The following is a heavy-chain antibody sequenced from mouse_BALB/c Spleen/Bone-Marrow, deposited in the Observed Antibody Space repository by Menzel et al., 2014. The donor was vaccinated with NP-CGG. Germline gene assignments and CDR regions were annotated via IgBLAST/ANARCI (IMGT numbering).Heavy chain of an antibody. V-gene: IGHV1-5*01. Sequence: EVHLVESGTVLARPGASVKMSCKASGYNFTNYWMHWVKQRPGQGLEWIGAIYPGNSDTSYSQKFKGKATLTAVTSASTAYMDLSGLTNEDSAVYYCTTYFYWGQGTLVIVSA. CDR1: GYNFTNYW. CDR3: TTYFY. J-gene: IGHJ3*01. D-gene: IGHD6-5*01. CDR2: IYPGNSDT.